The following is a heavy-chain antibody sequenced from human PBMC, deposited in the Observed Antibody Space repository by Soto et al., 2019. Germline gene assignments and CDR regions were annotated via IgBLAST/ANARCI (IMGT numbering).Heavy chain of an antibody. CDR1: GGTFSSYS. CDR2: IIPIFGTA. J-gene: IGHJ4*02. Sequence: SVKVSCKASGGTFSSYSISWVRQAPGQGLEWMGGIIPIFGTANYAQKFQGRVTITADESTSTAYMELSSLRSEDTAVYYCARSSSSSGCCDYWGQGTLVTVSS. V-gene: IGHV1-69*13. CDR3: ARSSSSSGCCDY. D-gene: IGHD6-6*01.